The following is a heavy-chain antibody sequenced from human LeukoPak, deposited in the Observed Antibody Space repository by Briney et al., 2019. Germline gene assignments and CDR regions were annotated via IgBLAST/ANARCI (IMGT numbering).Heavy chain of an antibody. J-gene: IGHJ4*02. V-gene: IGHV4-39*01. Sequence: PSGTLSLTCTVSGGSISSSSYYWGWIRQPPGKGLEWIGSIYYSGSTYYNPSLKSRVTISVDTSKNQFSLKLSSVTAADTAVYYCARHDGLQGYFDYWGQGTLVTVSS. CDR3: ARHDGLQGYFDY. CDR1: GGSISSSSYY. D-gene: IGHD4-11*01. CDR2: IYYSGST.